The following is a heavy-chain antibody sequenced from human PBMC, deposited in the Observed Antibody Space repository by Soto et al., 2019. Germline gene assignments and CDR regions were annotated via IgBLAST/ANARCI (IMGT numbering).Heavy chain of an antibody. Sequence: PSETLSLTCGVSDYSISSGYYWGWIRQPPGKGLEWIGNIYHSGSTHYNPALKSRVTISVDTSKNQFSLKLKSVTAADTAVYYCTRRGSSGTPVDYWGQGXLVTVYS. J-gene: IGHJ4*02. CDR3: TRRGSSGTPVDY. D-gene: IGHD1-26*01. CDR1: DYSISSGYY. CDR2: IYHSGST. V-gene: IGHV4-38-2*01.